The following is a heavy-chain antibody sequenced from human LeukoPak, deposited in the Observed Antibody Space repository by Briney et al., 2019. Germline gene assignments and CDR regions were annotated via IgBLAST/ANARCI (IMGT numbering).Heavy chain of an antibody. CDR1: GLTSRSYV. CDR3: AQASSDYFGSGSLTS. J-gene: IGHJ5*02. CDR2: ISASGGST. Sequence: PGGSLRLSCAASGLTSRSYVMSWVRQAPGKGLEWVSGISASGGSTYYADAVKGRFTISRDISKNTLYLQMSSLRAEDTAMYYCAQASSDYFGSGSLTSWGQGTLVTVSS. D-gene: IGHD3-10*01. V-gene: IGHV3-23*01.